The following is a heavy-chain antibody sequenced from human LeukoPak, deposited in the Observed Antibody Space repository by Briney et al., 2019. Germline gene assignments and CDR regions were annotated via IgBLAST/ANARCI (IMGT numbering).Heavy chain of an antibody. CDR1: GFTVSSNY. D-gene: IGHD5-18*01. V-gene: IGHV3-53*01. Sequence: PGGSLRLSCAASGFTVSSNYMSWVRQAPGKGLGLVSVIYSGGSTYYADSVKVRFTISRDNSKNTLYLQMNSLRAEDTAVYYCARVGSGYSYGHPGYWGQGTLVTVSS. CDR2: IYSGGST. J-gene: IGHJ4*02. CDR3: ARVGSGYSYGHPGY.